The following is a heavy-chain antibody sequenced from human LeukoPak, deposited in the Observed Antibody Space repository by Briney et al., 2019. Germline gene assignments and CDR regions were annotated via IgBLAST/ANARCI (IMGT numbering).Heavy chain of an antibody. J-gene: IGHJ4*02. CDR2: IYYSGST. V-gene: IGHV4-59*01. Sequence: SETLSLTCTVSGGSISTYYWNWIRRPPGKGLEWIGYIYYSGSTNYNPSLKSRVTISVDTSRNQFSLRVSSVTAADTAVYYCARSRGYTYGFDYWGQGTLVTVSS. D-gene: IGHD5-18*01. CDR1: GGSISTYY. CDR3: ARSRGYTYGFDY.